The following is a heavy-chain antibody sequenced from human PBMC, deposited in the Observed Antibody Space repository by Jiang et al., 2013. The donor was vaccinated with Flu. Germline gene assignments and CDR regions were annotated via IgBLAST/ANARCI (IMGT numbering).Heavy chain of an antibody. CDR3: AKGRSGSSSSCYNY. Sequence: EVQLLESGGDLIQPGGSLRLSCAASGFTFSTYAMSWVRQAPGKGLEWVSTIGDSGDATYYADSVKGRFTISRDNSKNTLYLQMNTLRVEDTALYFCAKGRSGSSSSCYNYWGQGTLVTVSS. CDR2: IGDSGDAT. D-gene: IGHD2-2*01. V-gene: IGHV3-23*01. J-gene: IGHJ4*02. CDR1: GFTFSTYA.